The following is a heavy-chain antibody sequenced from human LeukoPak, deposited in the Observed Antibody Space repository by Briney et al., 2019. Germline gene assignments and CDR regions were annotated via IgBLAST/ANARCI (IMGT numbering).Heavy chain of an antibody. J-gene: IGHJ4*02. CDR2: INAGNGNT. Sequence: GASVKVSCKASGYTFTSYAMHWVRQAPGQRLEWMGGINAGNGNTKYSQKFQGRVTITRDTSASTAYMELSSLRSEDTAVYYCASGYDILTGYSPLDYWGQGTLVTVSS. V-gene: IGHV1-3*01. D-gene: IGHD3-9*01. CDR3: ASGYDILTGYSPLDY. CDR1: GYTFTSYA.